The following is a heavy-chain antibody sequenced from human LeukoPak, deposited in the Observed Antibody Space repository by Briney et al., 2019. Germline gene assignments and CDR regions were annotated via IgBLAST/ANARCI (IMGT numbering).Heavy chain of an antibody. Sequence: SETLSLTCTVSGGSISSNYWSWIRQPPGKGLEWIGYIYSGGSTNYNPSLRSRVTMSMDTSKNQFSLKMSSLSAADTAVYYCARRRGAGSKEHDYWGQGTLVTVSA. V-gene: IGHV4-4*09. CDR3: ARRRGAGSKEHDY. CDR1: GGSISSNY. D-gene: IGHD3-10*01. CDR2: IYSGGST. J-gene: IGHJ4*02.